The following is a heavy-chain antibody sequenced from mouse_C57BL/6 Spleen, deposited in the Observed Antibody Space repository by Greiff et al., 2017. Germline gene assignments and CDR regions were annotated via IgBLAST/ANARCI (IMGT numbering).Heavy chain of an antibody. CDR1: GFSLTSYG. CDR3: AKNTEVVADYYAMDY. V-gene: IGHV2-5*01. CDR2: IWRGGST. D-gene: IGHD1-1*01. J-gene: IGHJ4*01. Sequence: QVQLQQSGPGLVQPSQSLSITCTVSGFSLTSYGVHWVRQSPGKGLEWLGVIWRGGSTDYNAAFMSRLSITKDNSKSQVFFKMNSLQADDTAIYYCAKNTEVVADYYAMDYWGQGTSVTVSS.